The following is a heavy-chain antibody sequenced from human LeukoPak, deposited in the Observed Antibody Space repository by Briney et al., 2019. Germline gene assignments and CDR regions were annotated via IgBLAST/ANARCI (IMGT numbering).Heavy chain of an antibody. Sequence: PSETLSLTCTVSGGSIGSYYWSWIRQPPGKGLEWIGYIYYSGSTNYNPSLKSRVTISVDTSKNQFSLKLSSVTAADTAVYYCAREVGGYGMDVWGQGTTVTVSS. CDR2: IYYSGST. CDR1: GGSIGSYY. J-gene: IGHJ6*02. V-gene: IGHV4-59*01. CDR3: AREVGGYGMDV. D-gene: IGHD1-26*01.